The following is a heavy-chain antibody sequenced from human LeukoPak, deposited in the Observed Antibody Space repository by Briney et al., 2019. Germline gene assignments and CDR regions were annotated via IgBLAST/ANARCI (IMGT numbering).Heavy chain of an antibody. V-gene: IGHV3-7*01. J-gene: IGHJ4*02. CDR3: AREDYYGSGSFDY. CDR2: IKFDGSDK. CDR1: GFTFSNYW. Sequence: GGSLRLSCAASGFTFSNYWMSWVRQAPGKGLEWVANIKFDGSDKFYVDSVKGRFTISRDNAKNLLYLQMNSLRAEDTAVYYCAREDYYGSGSFDYWGQGTLVTVSS. D-gene: IGHD3-10*01.